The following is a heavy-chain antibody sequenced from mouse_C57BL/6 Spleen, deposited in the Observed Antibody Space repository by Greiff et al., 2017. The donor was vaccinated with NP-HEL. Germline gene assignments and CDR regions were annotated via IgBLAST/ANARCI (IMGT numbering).Heavy chain of an antibody. CDR1: GYTFTTYP. CDR3: ARGNCGRRYGVAY. Sequence: VKLQESGAELVKPGASVKMSCKASGYTFTTYPIEWMKQNHGKSLEWIGNFHPYNDDTKYNEKFKGKATLTVEKSSSTVYLELSRLTSDDSAVYYCARGNCGRRYGVAYWGQGTLVTVSA. CDR2: FHPYNDDT. J-gene: IGHJ3*01. D-gene: IGHD1-1*01. V-gene: IGHV1-47*01.